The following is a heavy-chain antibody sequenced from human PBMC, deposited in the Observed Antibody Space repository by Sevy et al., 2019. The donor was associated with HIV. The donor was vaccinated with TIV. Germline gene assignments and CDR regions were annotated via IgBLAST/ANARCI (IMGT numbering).Heavy chain of an antibody. CDR1: GFTFSHYA. CDR3: AKDVEYCSGGRCYPWGIFHI. V-gene: IGHV3-23*01. CDR2: ISDSGGTT. D-gene: IGHD2-15*01. Sequence: GGSLRLSCAASGFTFSHYAMTWVRRVRQAPGKGLEWVSIISDSGGTTNYAESGKGRLTISRDNSKNRLDLQMNSLRIEETAVYYCAKDVEYCSGGRCYPWGIFHIWGQGTMVTVSS. J-gene: IGHJ3*02.